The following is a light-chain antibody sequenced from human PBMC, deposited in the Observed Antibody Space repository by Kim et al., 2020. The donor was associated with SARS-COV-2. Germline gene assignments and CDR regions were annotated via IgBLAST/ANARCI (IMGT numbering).Light chain of an antibody. V-gene: IGLV1-47*01. Sequence: GQSVTISCSGSGYNIGSNYVYWYQQLPGTAPKLLIYRNNQRPSGVPDRFSGSKSGTSASLAISGLRSEDEADYYCAAWDDSLSGRVFGGGTQLTVL. CDR3: AAWDDSLSGRV. J-gene: IGLJ3*02. CDR2: RNN. CDR1: GYNIGSNY.